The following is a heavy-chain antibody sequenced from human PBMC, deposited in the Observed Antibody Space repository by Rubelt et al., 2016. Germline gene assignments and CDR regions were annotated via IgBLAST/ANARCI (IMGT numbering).Heavy chain of an antibody. CDR3: ANGYVDYRSSSRAYYFDF. Sequence: QLVESGGGLVQPGRSLRLSCAASGFTFKDYAMHWVRQAPGKGLEWVSGVSWNSGNIGYADSVKGRFTISRGNAKKSLYLQMNSLSAEDTALYYCANGYVDYRSSSRAYYFDFWGQGTLVTVSS. CDR1: GFTFKDYA. D-gene: IGHD6-6*01. V-gene: IGHV3-9*01. CDR2: VSWNSGNI. J-gene: IGHJ4*02.